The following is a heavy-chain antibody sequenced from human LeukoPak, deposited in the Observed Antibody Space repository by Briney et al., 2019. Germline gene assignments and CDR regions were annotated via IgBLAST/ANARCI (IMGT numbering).Heavy chain of an antibody. Sequence: GGSLRLSCAASGFTFSSYGMHWVRQAPGKGLEWVAVISYEGSNKYYADSVKGRFTISRDNSKNTLYLQVNSLRTEDTAVYYCAKDASGSGSYLRGGRDIDYWGQGTLVTVSS. V-gene: IGHV3-30*18. D-gene: IGHD1-26*01. CDR2: ISYEGSNK. CDR1: GFTFSSYG. CDR3: AKDASGSGSYLRGGRDIDY. J-gene: IGHJ4*02.